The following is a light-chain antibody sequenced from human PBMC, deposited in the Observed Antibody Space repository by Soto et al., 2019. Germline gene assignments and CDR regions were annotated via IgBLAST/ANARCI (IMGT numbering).Light chain of an antibody. Sequence: VLTQSPGTLSLSPGERATLSCRASQSVRSSYLAWYQQKTGQAPRLLIYGGSNSATGIPDRFSGSGSGTDFTLTISRLEPEDSAVYFCQQYDWSPMYTFGQGTKLEIK. V-gene: IGKV3-20*01. CDR1: QSVRSSY. CDR3: QQYDWSPMYT. J-gene: IGKJ2*01. CDR2: GGS.